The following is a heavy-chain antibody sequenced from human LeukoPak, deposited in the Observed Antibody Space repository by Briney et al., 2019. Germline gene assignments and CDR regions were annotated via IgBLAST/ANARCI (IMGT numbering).Heavy chain of an antibody. CDR2: FDPEDGET. Sequence: ASVKVSCKVSGYTLTELSMHWVRQAPGKGLEWMGGFDPEDGETIYAQKFQGRVTMTEDTSTDTAYMELSSLRSEDTAVYYCATRAPHSSGYSYVDAFDIWGQGTMVTVSS. D-gene: IGHD3-22*01. J-gene: IGHJ3*02. V-gene: IGHV1-24*01. CDR1: GYTLTELS. CDR3: ATRAPHSSGYSYVDAFDI.